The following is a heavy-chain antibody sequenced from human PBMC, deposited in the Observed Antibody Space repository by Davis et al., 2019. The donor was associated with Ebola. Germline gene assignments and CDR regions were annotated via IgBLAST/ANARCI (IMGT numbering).Heavy chain of an antibody. CDR3: ARRILGDGRGAVDV. D-gene: IGHD2-15*01. CDR1: RFAFSDYS. CDR2: ISIISCYI. Sequence: PGGSLRPSCAASRFAFSDYSMNWVRQAPGKGLEWVSSISIISCYIYYADSVKGRFTISRDNAKDSLYLHMNSLRDDDMAIYYCARRILGDGRGAVDVWGQGTTVTVSS. V-gene: IGHV3-21*01. J-gene: IGHJ6*02.